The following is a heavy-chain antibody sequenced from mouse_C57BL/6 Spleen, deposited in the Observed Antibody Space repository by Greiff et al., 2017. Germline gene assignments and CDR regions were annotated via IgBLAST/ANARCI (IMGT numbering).Heavy chain of an antibody. V-gene: IGHV7-3*01. CDR3: ARGGYGNSYFDY. CDR2: IRNKANGYTT. Sequence: EVKLQESGGGLVQPGGSLSLSCAASGFTFTDYYMSWVRQPPGKALEWLGFIRNKANGYTTEYSASVKGRFTISRDNSQSILYLQMNALRAEDSATYYCARGGYGNSYFDYWGQGTTLTVSS. J-gene: IGHJ2*01. D-gene: IGHD2-1*01. CDR1: GFTFTDYY.